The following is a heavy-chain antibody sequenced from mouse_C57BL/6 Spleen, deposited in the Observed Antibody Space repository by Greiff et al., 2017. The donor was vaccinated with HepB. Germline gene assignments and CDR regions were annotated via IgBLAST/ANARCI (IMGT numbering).Heavy chain of an antibody. D-gene: IGHD1-1*01. Sequence: VKLQESGAELVKPGASVKLSCKASGYTFTEYTIHWVKQRSGQGLEWIGWFYPGSGSIKYNEKFKDKATLTADKSSSTVYMELSRLTSEDSAVYFCARRARPTVGAGNYFDYWGQGTTLTVSS. J-gene: IGHJ2*01. CDR1: GYTFTEYT. V-gene: IGHV1-62-2*01. CDR2: FYPGSGSI. CDR3: ARRARPTVGAGNYFDY.